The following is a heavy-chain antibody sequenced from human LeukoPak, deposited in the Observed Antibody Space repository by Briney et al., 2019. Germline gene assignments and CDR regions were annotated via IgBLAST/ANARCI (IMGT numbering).Heavy chain of an antibody. CDR3: ARAHRNYDILTGYYNDYYYGMDV. Sequence: ASVKVSCKVSGYTLTELSMHWVRQAPGKGLEWMGGFDPEDGETIYAQKFQGRVTITRDTSASTAYMELSSLRSEDTAVYYCARAHRNYDILTGYYNDYYYGMDVWGQGTTVTVSS. V-gene: IGHV1-24*01. CDR1: GYTLTELS. CDR2: FDPEDGET. D-gene: IGHD3-9*01. J-gene: IGHJ6*02.